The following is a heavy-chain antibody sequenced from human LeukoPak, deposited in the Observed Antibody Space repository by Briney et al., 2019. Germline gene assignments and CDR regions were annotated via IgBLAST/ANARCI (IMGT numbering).Heavy chain of an antibody. D-gene: IGHD2-2*01. V-gene: IGHV3-43*02. CDR2: ISGDGGST. Sequence: PGGSLRLSCAASGFTFDDYAMDWVRQAPGKGLEWVSLISGDGGSTYYADSVKGRFTISRDNAKNSLYLQMNCLRAEDTAFYYCANYCSTSSCPYYWGQGTLVTVSS. CDR3: ANYCSTSSCPYY. CDR1: GFTFDDYA. J-gene: IGHJ4*02.